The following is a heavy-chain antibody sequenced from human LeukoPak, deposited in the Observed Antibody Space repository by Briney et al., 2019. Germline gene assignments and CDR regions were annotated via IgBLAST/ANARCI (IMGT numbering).Heavy chain of an antibody. Sequence: GASVKVSCKVPEYTLTELHMYWVRQTPGKGLEWMGGFGPDDSETIYAQNFQGRVTMTEDTSTDTAYMELSSLKSDDTAVYYCAADREIVGTTGAYVFWGQGTLVTVSS. CDR2: FGPDDSET. D-gene: IGHD1-26*01. CDR1: EYTLTELH. CDR3: AADREIVGTTGAYVF. V-gene: IGHV1-24*01. J-gene: IGHJ4*02.